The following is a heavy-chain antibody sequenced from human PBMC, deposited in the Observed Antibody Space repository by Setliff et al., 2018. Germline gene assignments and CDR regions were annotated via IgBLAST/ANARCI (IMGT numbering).Heavy chain of an antibody. V-gene: IGHV4-34*12. CDR3: AREQWLDPPGYYYMDV. J-gene: IGHJ6*03. CDR2: IIHSGSA. D-gene: IGHD6-19*01. CDR1: GGSFSGYY. Sequence: LSLTCGVYGGSFSGYYWSWIRQPPGKRLEWIGEIIHSGSANYNPSLKSRVTMSIDTSKNQFSLKLNSVTAADMAVYYCAREQWLDPPGYYYMDVWAKGTTVTVSS.